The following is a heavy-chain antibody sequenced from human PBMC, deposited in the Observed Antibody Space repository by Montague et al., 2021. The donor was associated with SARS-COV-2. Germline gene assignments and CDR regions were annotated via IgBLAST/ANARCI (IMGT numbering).Heavy chain of an antibody. CDR1: GGSIGSYY. CDR2: IHYSGSN. J-gene: IGHJ4*02. V-gene: IGHV4-59*01. CDR3: ARGLDPSGTYYLRY. Sequence: SETLSLTCSVSGGSIGSYYWSWLRQPPGKGLEWIGHIHYSGSNNYNPSLKSRVTISIDTPKNQFSLKLSSVTAADTAVDYCARGLDPSGTYYLRYWGQGTLVTASS. D-gene: IGHD3-10*01.